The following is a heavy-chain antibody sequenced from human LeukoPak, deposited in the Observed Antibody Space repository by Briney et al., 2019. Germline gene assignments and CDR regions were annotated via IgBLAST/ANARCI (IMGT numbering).Heavy chain of an antibody. D-gene: IGHD6-19*01. Sequence: SQTLSLTCTVSGGSISSGGSHWSWIRQHPGKGLEWIGYIYYSGSTYYNPSLKSRVTISLDTPENQFSLKLSSVTAADTAIYYCARGNQEQWLVYWGQGTLVTVSS. V-gene: IGHV4-31*03. CDR1: GGSISSGGSH. CDR3: ARGNQEQWLVY. J-gene: IGHJ4*02. CDR2: IYYSGST.